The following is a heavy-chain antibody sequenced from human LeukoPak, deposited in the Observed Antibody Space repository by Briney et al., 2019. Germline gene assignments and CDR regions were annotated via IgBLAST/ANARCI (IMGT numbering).Heavy chain of an antibody. D-gene: IGHD2-2*01. CDR1: GFTFSSCG. CDR2: ISYDGSNK. V-gene: IGHV3-30*18. Sequence: GGSLRLSCAASGFTFSSCGMHWVRQAPGKGLEWVAVISYDGSNKYYADSVKGRFTISRDNSKNTLYLQMNSLRAEDTAVYYCAKDSLVVVPAAPVGYFDYWGQGTLVTVSS. J-gene: IGHJ4*02. CDR3: AKDSLVVVPAAPVGYFDY.